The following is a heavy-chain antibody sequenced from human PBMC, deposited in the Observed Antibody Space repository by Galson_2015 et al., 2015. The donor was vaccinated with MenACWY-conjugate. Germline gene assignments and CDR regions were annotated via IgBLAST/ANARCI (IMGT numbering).Heavy chain of an antibody. CDR2: IYPGDSDT. V-gene: IGHV5-51*01. J-gene: IGHJ4*02. Sequence: QSGAEVTKPGESLKMSCKASGYSFSSFWNGWVRQMPGKGLEWMGIIYPGDSDTRHSPSFQGQVTISADASINTVYLQWTRLQASDTAIYYCARHLSGTISPFHYWVQGTLVTVSS. CDR1: GYSFSSFW. D-gene: IGHD3-3*02. CDR3: ARHLSGTISPFHY.